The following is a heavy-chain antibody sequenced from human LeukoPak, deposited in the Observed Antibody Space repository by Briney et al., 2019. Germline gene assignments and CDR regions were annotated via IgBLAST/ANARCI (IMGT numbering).Heavy chain of an antibody. D-gene: IGHD2/OR15-2a*01. CDR2: IYSDDDK. CDR3: APRGKYLTWFAP. CDR1: GFSLTTSAVG. J-gene: IGHJ5*02. Sequence: GPTLLNPTQTLTLTCTFSGFSLTTSAVGVGWIRKPPGQALEWRALIYSDDDKRYTPSLNSTLSITKHTSKTQVVLTMTNVDLVDTATYFCAPRGKYLTWFAPWGQGTLVIVSS. V-gene: IGHV2-5*02.